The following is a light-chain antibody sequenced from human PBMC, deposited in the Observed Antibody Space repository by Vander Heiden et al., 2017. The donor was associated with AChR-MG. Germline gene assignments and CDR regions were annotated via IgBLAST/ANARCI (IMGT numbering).Light chain of an antibody. J-gene: IGKJ1*01. CDR3: MQALQTPLT. CDR1: QSLLHSNGYNY. CDR2: LGS. Sequence: DIVMTQSPLSLPVTPGEPASTSCRSSQSLLHSNGYNYLDWYLQKPGQSPQLLIYLGSNRASGVPDRFSGSGSGTDFTLKISRVEAEDVGVYYCMQALQTPLTFGQGTKVEIK. V-gene: IGKV2-28*01.